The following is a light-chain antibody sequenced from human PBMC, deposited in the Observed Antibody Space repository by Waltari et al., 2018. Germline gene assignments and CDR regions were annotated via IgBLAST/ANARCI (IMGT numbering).Light chain of an antibody. CDR1: SSDVGYYNR. V-gene: IGLV2-18*02. CDR3: CSYTGSNTLV. Sequence: QSALTQPPSVSGSPGRSVTISCTGTSSDVGYYNRVSWYQQPPGAAPKLMIYEVTNRPSGVPDRFSGSKSGNTASLTISGLQAEDEANYYCCSYTGSNTLVFGGGTKLTVL. J-gene: IGLJ2*01. CDR2: EVT.